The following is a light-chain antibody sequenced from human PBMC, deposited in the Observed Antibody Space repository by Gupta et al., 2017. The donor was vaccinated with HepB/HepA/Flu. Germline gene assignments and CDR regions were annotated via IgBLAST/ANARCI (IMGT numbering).Light chain of an antibody. CDR3: QQNSYLPFT. V-gene: IGKV6-21*01. Sequence: EIVLTQSPDFQSVTPKEKVTITCRASQSIGSGLHWYQQKPNQSPKLLMKFASQYFSGVPSRFIGSGSGTDFTLTINGLEAEDAATYYCQQNSYLPFTFGGGTKVEIK. CDR1: QSIGSG. J-gene: IGKJ4*01. CDR2: FAS.